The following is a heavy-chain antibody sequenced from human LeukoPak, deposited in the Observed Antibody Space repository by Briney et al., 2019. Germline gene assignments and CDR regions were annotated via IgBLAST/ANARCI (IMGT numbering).Heavy chain of an antibody. CDR3: ARVPLLTTTVYFDY. CDR1: GFTFSSYS. V-gene: IGHV3-48*04. J-gene: IGHJ4*02. CDR2: ISSSSSTI. Sequence: GGSLRLSCAASGFTFSSYSMNWVRQAPGKGLEWVSYISSSSSTIYYADSVKGRFTISRDNAKNSLYLQMNSLRAEDTAVYCCARVPLLTTTVYFDYWGQGTLVTVSS. D-gene: IGHD3-9*01.